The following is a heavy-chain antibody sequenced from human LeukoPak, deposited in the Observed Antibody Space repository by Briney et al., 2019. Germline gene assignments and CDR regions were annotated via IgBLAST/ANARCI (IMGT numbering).Heavy chain of an antibody. Sequence: PSQTLSLTCGVSGGSISTGGYYWSWIRQHPGKGLEWIGYIYYNGSTSYNPSLRSRITMSIDTSRNHFSLNLSSVTAADTAVYYCARNIAVALAHSPKYYFDYWGQGTLVTVSS. V-gene: IGHV4-31*11. CDR1: GGSISTGGYY. CDR3: ARNIAVALAHSPKYYFDY. D-gene: IGHD6-19*01. CDR2: IYYNGST. J-gene: IGHJ4*02.